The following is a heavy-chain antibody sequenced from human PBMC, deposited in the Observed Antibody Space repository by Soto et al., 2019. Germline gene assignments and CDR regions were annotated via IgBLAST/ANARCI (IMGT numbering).Heavy chain of an antibody. CDR2: IYYSGST. D-gene: IGHD2-2*02. CDR1: GGSISSYY. CDR3: ARLNTPTRDWFDP. J-gene: IGHJ5*02. Sequence: TSETLSLTCTVSGGSISSYYWSWIRQPPGKGLEWIGYIYYSGSTNYNPSLKSRVTISVDTSKNQFSLKLSSVTAADTAVYYCARLNTPTRDWFDPWGQGTRVTVAS. V-gene: IGHV4-59*08.